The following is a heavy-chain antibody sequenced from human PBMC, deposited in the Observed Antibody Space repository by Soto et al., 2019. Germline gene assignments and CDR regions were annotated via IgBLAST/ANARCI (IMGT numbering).Heavy chain of an antibody. Sequence: GGSLRLSCAGSGFSFSSHAMNWVRQAPGKGLEWLAIIAYDGNTEHHADSVKGRFTISRDNYENTVYLEMNGLRGEDTGLYYCARGLMSTLVTSSHFDSWGRGGLVTVSS. V-gene: IGHV3-30-3*01. CDR1: GFSFSSHA. CDR3: ARGLMSTLVTSSHFDS. CDR2: IAYDGNTE. J-gene: IGHJ5*01. D-gene: IGHD6-13*01.